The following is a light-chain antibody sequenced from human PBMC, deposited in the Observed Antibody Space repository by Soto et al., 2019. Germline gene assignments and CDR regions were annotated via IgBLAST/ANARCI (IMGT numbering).Light chain of an antibody. CDR3: QHYDNSLLT. CDR1: QSISSK. V-gene: IGKV3-20*01. Sequence: IVMTQSPATLSVSPGERATLSCRASQSISSKLAWYQQKPGQAPRLLIYGASSRATGIPDKFSGSGSGTDFSLTISRLEPEDYAVYYCQHYDNSLLTFGGGTKVDI. CDR2: GAS. J-gene: IGKJ4*01.